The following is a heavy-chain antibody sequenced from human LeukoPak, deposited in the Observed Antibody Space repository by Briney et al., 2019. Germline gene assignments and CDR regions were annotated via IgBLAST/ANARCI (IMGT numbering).Heavy chain of an antibody. J-gene: IGHJ4*02. CDR2: INHSGST. CDR3: ARFPYGDYFDY. V-gene: IGHV4-34*01. CDR1: GGSFSGYY. Sequence: SETLSLTCAVYGGSFSGYYWSWIRQPPGKGLEWIGEINHSGSTNYNPSLKSRVTISVDTSKNQFSLKLSSVTAADTAVYYCARFPYGDYFDYWGQGTLVTVSS. D-gene: IGHD4-17*01.